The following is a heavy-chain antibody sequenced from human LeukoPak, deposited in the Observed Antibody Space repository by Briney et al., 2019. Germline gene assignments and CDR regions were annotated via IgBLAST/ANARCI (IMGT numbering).Heavy chain of an antibody. CDR3: ARGKYCSDATCYSLGYYYYMDV. V-gene: IGHV1-8*03. CDR1: GYTFTSYD. J-gene: IGHJ6*03. CDR2: VNPNAGNT. D-gene: IGHD2-15*01. Sequence: ASVKVSCKASGYTFTSYDINWVRQAPGQGLEWMEWVNPNAGNTGYVQKFQGRVTFTRNTSISTAYMELSSLRSEDTAVYYCARGKYCSDATCYSLGYYYYMDVWGKGTTVTVSS.